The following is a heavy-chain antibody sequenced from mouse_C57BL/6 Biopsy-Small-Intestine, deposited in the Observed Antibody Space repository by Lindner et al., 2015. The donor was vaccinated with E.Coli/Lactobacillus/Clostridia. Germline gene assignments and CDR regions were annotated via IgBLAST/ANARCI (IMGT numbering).Heavy chain of an antibody. D-gene: IGHD5-1*01. V-gene: IGHV1S55*01. CDR3: ARPAWKYFDNTADAFDI. J-gene: IGHJ1*01. CDR2: MNPNSGNT. CDR1: GDTLSSNT. Sequence: SVKVSCKASGDTLSSNTLSWVRQAPGQGLEWMGWMNPNSGNTGFEQKFQGRVTMTRSTSTSTAYMELSGLGSEDTAVYYCARPAWKYFDNTADAFDIWGQGTMVTVSS.